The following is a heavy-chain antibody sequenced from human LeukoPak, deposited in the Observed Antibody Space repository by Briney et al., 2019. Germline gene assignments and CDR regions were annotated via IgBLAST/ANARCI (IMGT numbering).Heavy chain of an antibody. J-gene: IGHJ6*03. Sequence: SETLSLTCTVSGGSISSGSYYWSWIRQPAGKGLEWIGRIYTSGSTNYNPSLKSRVTISVDTSKNQFSLKLSSVTAADTAVYYCARDRSIFGVVPDYMDVWGKGTTVTVSS. CDR3: ARDRSIFGVVPDYMDV. CDR1: GGSISSGSYY. V-gene: IGHV4-61*02. D-gene: IGHD3-3*01. CDR2: IYTSGST.